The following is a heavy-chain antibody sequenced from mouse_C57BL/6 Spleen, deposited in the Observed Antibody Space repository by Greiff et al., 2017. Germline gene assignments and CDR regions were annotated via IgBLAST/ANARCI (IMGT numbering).Heavy chain of an antibody. Sequence: EVKLVESGPGLAKPSQTLSLTCSVTGYSITSDYWNWIRKFPGNKLEYMGYISYSGSTYYNPSLKSRISITRDTSKNQYYLQLNSVTTEDTATYYCARDDGSSPWYFDVWGTGTTVTVSS. CDR2: ISYSGST. V-gene: IGHV3-8*01. J-gene: IGHJ1*03. CDR3: ARDDGSSPWYFDV. D-gene: IGHD1-1*01. CDR1: GYSITSDY.